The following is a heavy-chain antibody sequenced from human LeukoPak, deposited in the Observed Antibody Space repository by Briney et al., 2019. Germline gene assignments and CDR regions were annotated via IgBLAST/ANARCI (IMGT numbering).Heavy chain of an antibody. CDR2: FSCVGSGT. Sequence: GGSLRLSCEASGFSFSKHAMSWVRQAPGKGLEWVAAFSCVGSGTYYADSVNGRFSISRDNSKNTLYLQMNSLRVEDTATYYCARDALLLRGVVTTAFDLWGQGTLVSVSS. V-gene: IGHV3-23*01. J-gene: IGHJ4*02. CDR3: ARDALLLRGVVTTAFDL. CDR1: GFSFSKHA. D-gene: IGHD3-3*01.